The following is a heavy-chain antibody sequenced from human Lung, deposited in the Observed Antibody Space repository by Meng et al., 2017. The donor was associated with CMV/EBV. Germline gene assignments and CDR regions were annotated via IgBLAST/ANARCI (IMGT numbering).Heavy chain of an antibody. CDR2: IKGKTDGETT. J-gene: IGHJ4*02. CDR3: SRRRKFRGVDHFDY. Sequence: GASLKISCAASGLTFSDAWMTWVRQAPGKGLEWVVRIKGKTDGETTCYAAPVKGRFTISKDDSKDMVYLQMNSLKTEDTAVYYCSRRRKFRGVDHFDYWGQGXLVTVSS. CDR1: GLTFSDAW. V-gene: IGHV3-15*01. D-gene: IGHD3-10*01.